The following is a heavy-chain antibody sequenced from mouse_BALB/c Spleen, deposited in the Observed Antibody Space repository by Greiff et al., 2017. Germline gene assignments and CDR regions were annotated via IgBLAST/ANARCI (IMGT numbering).Heavy chain of an antibody. J-gene: IGHJ3*01. CDR2: IWAGGST. CDR1: GFSLTSYG. V-gene: IGHV2-9*02. D-gene: IGHD2-14*01. CDR3: ARDRGRYDFAWFAY. Sequence: VQGVESGPGLVAPSQSLSITCTVSGFSLTSYGVHWVRQPPGKGLEWLGVIWAGGSTNYNSALMSRLSISKDNSKSQVFLKMNSLQTDDTAMYYCARDRGRYDFAWFAYWGQGTLVTVSA.